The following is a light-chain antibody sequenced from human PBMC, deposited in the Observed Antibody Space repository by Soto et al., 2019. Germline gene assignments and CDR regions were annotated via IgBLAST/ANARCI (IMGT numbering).Light chain of an antibody. CDR2: KAS. CDR1: QNISRW. CDR3: QQYNSYPWT. J-gene: IGKJ1*01. V-gene: IGKV1-5*03. Sequence: DIQMTQSPSTLSASVGDRVAISCRASQNISRWLAWYQQKPGKAPKFLIYKASGLEIGVPSRFSGSGSGTEFTLTISSLQPDDFATYYCQQYNSYPWTFGQGTKVDI.